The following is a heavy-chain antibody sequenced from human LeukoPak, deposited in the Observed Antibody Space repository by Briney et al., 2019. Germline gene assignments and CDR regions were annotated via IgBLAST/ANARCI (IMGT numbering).Heavy chain of an antibody. J-gene: IGHJ6*03. D-gene: IGHD6-25*01. CDR1: GFTFSSYT. CDR3: ARFAAGGSYYYYMDV. V-gene: IGHV3-48*01. Sequence: GGSPRLSCAASGFTFSSYTMNWVRQPPGKGLEWVSNIGTSSTTIYYADSVKGRFTISRDNAKNSLYLQMNSLRADDTAVYYCARFAAGGSYYYYMDVWGKGTTVTVSS. CDR2: IGTSSTTI.